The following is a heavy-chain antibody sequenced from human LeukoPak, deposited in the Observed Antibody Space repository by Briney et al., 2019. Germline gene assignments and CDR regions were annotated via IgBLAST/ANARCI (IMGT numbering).Heavy chain of an antibody. CDR1: GGSISSSNYY. J-gene: IGHJ5*02. CDR2: IYYSGST. Sequence: PSETLSLTCTVSGGSISSSNYYWSWIRQPPGKGLEWIGYIYYSGSTYYNPSLKSRDTISLDTSKNQFSLKLSSVTAADTAVYYCARVSTSRYDLSPWGQGTLVTVSS. D-gene: IGHD5-12*01. CDR3: ARVSTSRYDLSP. V-gene: IGHV4-30-4*01.